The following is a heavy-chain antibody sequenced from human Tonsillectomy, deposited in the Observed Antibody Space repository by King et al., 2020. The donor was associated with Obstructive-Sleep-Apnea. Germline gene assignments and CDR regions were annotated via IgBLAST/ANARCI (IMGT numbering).Heavy chain of an antibody. CDR3: AKSYSGYCSGGSCYYLDY. CDR1: GFTFSTYG. Sequence: VQLVESGGGVVQPWRSLRLSCAASGFTFSTYGMHWFRQAPGKGLEWVAVISYDGSNKYYADSVKGRFTISSDNSKNTLYLQMNSLRAEDTAVYYCAKSYSGYCSGGSCYYLDYWGQGTLVTVSS. V-gene: IGHV3-30*18. J-gene: IGHJ4*02. D-gene: IGHD2-15*01. CDR2: ISYDGSNK.